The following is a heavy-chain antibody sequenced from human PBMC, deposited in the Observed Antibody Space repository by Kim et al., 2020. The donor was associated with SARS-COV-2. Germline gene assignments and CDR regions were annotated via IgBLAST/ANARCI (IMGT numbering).Heavy chain of an antibody. CDR1: GGTFSSYA. CDR3: AGVEDSSSWFPYDY. CDR2: IIPIFGTA. D-gene: IGHD6-13*01. J-gene: IGHJ4*02. Sequence: SVKVSCKASGGTFSSYAISWVRQAPGQGLEWMGGIIPIFGTANYAQKFQGRVTITAAESTSTAYMELSSLRSEDTAVYYCAGVEDSSSWFPYDYWGQGTLVTVSS. V-gene: IGHV1-69*13.